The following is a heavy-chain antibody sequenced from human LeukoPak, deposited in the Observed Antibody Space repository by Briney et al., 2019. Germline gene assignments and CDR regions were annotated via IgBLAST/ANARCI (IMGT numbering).Heavy chain of an antibody. Sequence: GASVKVSCKASGYTFSSHSITWVRQAPGQGLEWMGWISGYNGNANFAQKLQGRVTMTIDTSTNTAYMDLRSLRSDDTAVVYCAGVLSYYYDTSGPYAFDIWGQGTMVTVSS. CDR2: ISGYNGNA. J-gene: IGHJ3*02. V-gene: IGHV1-18*01. D-gene: IGHD3-22*01. CDR3: AGVLSYYYDTSGPYAFDI. CDR1: GYTFSSHS.